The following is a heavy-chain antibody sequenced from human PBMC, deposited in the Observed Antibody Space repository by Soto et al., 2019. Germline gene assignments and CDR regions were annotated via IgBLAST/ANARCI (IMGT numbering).Heavy chain of an antibody. Sequence: SATLSLTCAVYGGSFSGYYLSLIRPPHGKGLEWIGEINHSGSTNYNPSLKSRVTISVDTSKNQFSLKLSSVTAADTAVYYCARGQAGEVVAATPYYYYGMDVWCQGTTGT. CDR1: GGSFSGYY. CDR3: ARGQAGEVVAATPYYYYGMDV. J-gene: IGHJ6*02. CDR2: INHSGST. D-gene: IGHD2-15*01. V-gene: IGHV4-34*01.